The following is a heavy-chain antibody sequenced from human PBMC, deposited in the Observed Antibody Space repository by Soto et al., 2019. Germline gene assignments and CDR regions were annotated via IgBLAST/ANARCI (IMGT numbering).Heavy chain of an antibody. CDR2: IYYSGST. D-gene: IGHD1-1*01. Sequence: SETPSLICTVSGGSISSGGYYWSWIRQHPGKGLEWIGYIYYSGSTYYNPSLKSRVTISVDTSKNQFSLKLSSVTAADTAVYYCARDQLHGRVYGMDVWGQRTTVTVSS. J-gene: IGHJ6*02. V-gene: IGHV4-31*03. CDR3: ARDQLHGRVYGMDV. CDR1: GGSISSGGYY.